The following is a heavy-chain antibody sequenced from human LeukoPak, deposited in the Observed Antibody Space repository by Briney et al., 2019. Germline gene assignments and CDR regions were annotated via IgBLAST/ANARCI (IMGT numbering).Heavy chain of an antibody. Sequence: GGSLRLSCAASGFTFSSYAMSWVRQAPGKGLEWVSSISSSSNIYYADSVKGRFAISRDNAKNSLYLQMNSLRAEDTAVYYCARTQASVAGHYYYYYYMDVWGKGTTVTVSS. V-gene: IGHV3-21*06. J-gene: IGHJ6*03. CDR3: ARTQASVAGHYYYYYYMDV. CDR1: GFTFSSYA. CDR2: ISSSSNI. D-gene: IGHD6-19*01.